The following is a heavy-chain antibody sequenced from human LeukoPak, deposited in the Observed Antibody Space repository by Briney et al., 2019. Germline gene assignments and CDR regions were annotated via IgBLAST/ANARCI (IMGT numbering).Heavy chain of an antibody. J-gene: IGHJ6*03. CDR1: GFTFSSYW. CDR3: ARAARPSIPGLYYYYYYMDV. Sequence: GGSLRLSCAASGFTFSSYWMHWVRQAPGKGLVWVSRINSDGSSTSYADSVKGRFTISRDNAKNTLYLQTNSLRAEDTAVYYCARAARPSIPGLYYYYYYMDVWGKGTTVTVSS. V-gene: IGHV3-74*01. CDR2: INSDGSST. D-gene: IGHD3-3*02.